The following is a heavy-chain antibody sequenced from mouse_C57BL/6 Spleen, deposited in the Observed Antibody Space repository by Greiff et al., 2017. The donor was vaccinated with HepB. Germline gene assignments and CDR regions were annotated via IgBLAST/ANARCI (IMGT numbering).Heavy chain of an antibody. V-gene: IGHV1-80*01. CDR3: ARWGTTVVAKGYFDV. CDR2: IYPGDGDT. Sequence: QVQLQQSGAELVKPGASVKISCKASGYAFSSYWMNWVKQRPGKGLEWIGQIYPGDGDTNYNGKFKGKATLTADKSSSTAYMQLSSLTSEDSAVYFCARWGTTVVAKGYFDVWGTGTTVTVSS. J-gene: IGHJ1*03. D-gene: IGHD1-1*01. CDR1: GYAFSSYW.